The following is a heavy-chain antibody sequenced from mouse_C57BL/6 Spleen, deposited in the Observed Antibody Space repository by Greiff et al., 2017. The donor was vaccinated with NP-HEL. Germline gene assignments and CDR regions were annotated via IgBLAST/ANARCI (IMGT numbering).Heavy chain of an antibody. CDR1: GYTFTDHT. Sequence: VKLQESDAELVKPGASVKISCKVSGYTFTDHTIHWMKQRPEQGLEWIGYIYPRDGSTKYNEKFKGKATLTADKSSSTAYMQLNSLTSEDSAVYFCARSITTVVATEDYFDYWGQGTTLTVSS. CDR3: ARSITTVVATEDYFDY. D-gene: IGHD1-1*01. V-gene: IGHV1-78*01. J-gene: IGHJ2*01. CDR2: IYPRDGST.